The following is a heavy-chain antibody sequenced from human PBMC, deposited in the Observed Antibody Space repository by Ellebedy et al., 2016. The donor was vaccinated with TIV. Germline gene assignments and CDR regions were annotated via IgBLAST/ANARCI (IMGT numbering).Heavy chain of an antibody. J-gene: IGHJ4*02. CDR3: ARDGGSYSDFDY. CDR2: INPNSGGT. Sequence: AASVKVSCKASGYTFITYIMHWVRQAPGQGLEWMGWINPNSGGTNYAQKFQGWVTMTRDTSISTAYMELSRLRSDDTAVYYCARDGGSYSDFDYWGQGTLVTVSS. V-gene: IGHV1-2*04. CDR1: GYTFITYI. D-gene: IGHD1-26*01.